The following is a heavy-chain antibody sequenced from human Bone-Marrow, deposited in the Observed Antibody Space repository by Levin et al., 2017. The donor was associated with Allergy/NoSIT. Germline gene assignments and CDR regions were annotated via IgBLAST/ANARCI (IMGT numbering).Heavy chain of an antibody. D-gene: IGHD6-19*01. CDR3: AVYTHNGGWYALDY. CDR1: GFTFTNYW. J-gene: IGHJ4*02. Sequence: LSLTCAAGGFTFTNYWMSWVRQAPGKGLEWVGNIKTDGSETNYVDSVKGRFTMSRDNAKNSLYLQMNSLRAEDTAVYYCAVYTHNGGWYALDYWGQGTLVTVSA. V-gene: IGHV3-7*01. CDR2: IKTDGSET.